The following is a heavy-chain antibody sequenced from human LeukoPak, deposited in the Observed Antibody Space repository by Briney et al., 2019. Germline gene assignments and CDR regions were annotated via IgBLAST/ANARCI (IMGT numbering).Heavy chain of an antibody. CDR3: ARGPAVAGRSEYFQH. CDR1: GYTFTGYY. CDR2: INPNSGGT. V-gene: IGHV1-2*02. J-gene: IGHJ1*01. Sequence: ASVKVSCKASGYTFTGYYMHWVRQAPGQGLEWMGWINPNSGGTNYAQKFQGRVTMTRDTSISTAYMELSRLRSDDTAVYYCARGPAVAGRSEYFQHWGQGTLVTVSS. D-gene: IGHD6-19*01.